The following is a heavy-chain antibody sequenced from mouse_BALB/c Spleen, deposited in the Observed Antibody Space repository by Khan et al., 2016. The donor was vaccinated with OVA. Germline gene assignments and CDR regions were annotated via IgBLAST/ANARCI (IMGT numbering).Heavy chain of an antibody. J-gene: IGHJ2*01. CDR2: INPSTAYT. D-gene: IGHD1-1*01. V-gene: IGHV1-7*01. Sequence: QVQLQQSGAELAKPGASVKMSCKASGYTFINYWKLWVKQRPGQGLEWIGYINPSTAYTEYNQNFKDKATLTADKSSRTAYMQLSSLTSEDSAVYYCARRGLRWDFDYWGQGTTLTVSS. CDR1: GYTFINYW. CDR3: ARRGLRWDFDY.